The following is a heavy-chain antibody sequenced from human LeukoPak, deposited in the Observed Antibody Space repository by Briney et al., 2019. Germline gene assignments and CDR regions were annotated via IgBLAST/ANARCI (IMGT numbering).Heavy chain of an antibody. CDR2: IYMGGST. CDR1: GFTVSSNY. V-gene: IGHV3-66*02. CDR3: ATEAAFDY. J-gene: IGHJ4*02. Sequence: GGSLRLSCAASGFTVSSNYMSWVRQAPGKGMEWVSVIYMGGSTYYEDSVKGPFTISRDNSKNTLYLQMNSLRVDDTAVYYCATEAAFDYWGQGTLVTVSS. D-gene: IGHD6-25*01.